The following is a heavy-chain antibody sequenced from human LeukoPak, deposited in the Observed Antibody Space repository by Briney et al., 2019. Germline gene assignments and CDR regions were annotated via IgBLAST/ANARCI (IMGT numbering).Heavy chain of an antibody. CDR1: GFAFSSYA. Sequence: SGGSLRLSCAASGFAFSSYAMSWVRQAPGKGLGWVSAISGSGGSTYYADSVKGRFTISRDNSKNTLYLQMNSLRAEDTAVYYCAKVFPLENAVTTTYYFDYWGQGTLVTVSS. D-gene: IGHD4-17*01. CDR3: AKVFPLENAVTTTYYFDY. V-gene: IGHV3-23*01. J-gene: IGHJ4*02. CDR2: ISGSGGST.